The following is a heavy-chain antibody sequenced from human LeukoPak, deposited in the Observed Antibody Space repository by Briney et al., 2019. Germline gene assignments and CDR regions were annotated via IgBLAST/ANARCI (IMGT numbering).Heavy chain of an antibody. D-gene: IGHD6-13*01. V-gene: IGHV3-7*01. CDR1: GFTFSSYW. J-gene: IGHJ3*02. CDR2: IKQDGSEK. CDR3: ARAARAAADAFDI. Sequence: GGSLRLSCVASGFTFSSYWMDWVRQAPGKGLEWVANIKQDGSEKYYVDSVKGRFTISRDNAKNSLYLQMNSLRAEDTAVYYCARAARAAADAFDIWGQGTMVTVSS.